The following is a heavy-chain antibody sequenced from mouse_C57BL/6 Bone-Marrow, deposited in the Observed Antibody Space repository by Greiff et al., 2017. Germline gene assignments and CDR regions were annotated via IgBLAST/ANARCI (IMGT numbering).Heavy chain of an antibody. CDR1: GYSITSDY. Sequence: EVKLMESGPGLAKPSQTLSLTCSVTGYSITSDYLNWIRKFPGNKLEYMGYISYSGSTYYNPSLKSRISITRNTSKNQYYLQLKSVTTEDTATYYGARVMVTISIDYWGQGTTLTVSS. J-gene: IGHJ2*01. CDR3: ARVMVTISIDY. CDR2: ISYSGST. V-gene: IGHV3-8*01. D-gene: IGHD1-1*02.